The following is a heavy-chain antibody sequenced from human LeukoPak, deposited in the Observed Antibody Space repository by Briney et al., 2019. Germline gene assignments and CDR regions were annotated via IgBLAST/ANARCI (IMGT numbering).Heavy chain of an antibody. D-gene: IGHD5-18*01. V-gene: IGHV1-8*01. CDR3: AREGPAKRGYSYGPLDDY. Sequence: VASVKVSCKASGYTFTSYDINWVRQAPGQGLEWMGWMNPNSGNTDYAQKFQGRVTMTRNTSISTAYMELSSLRSEDTAVYYCAREGPAKRGYSYGPLDDYWGQGTLVTVSS. CDR1: GYTFTSYD. J-gene: IGHJ4*02. CDR2: MNPNSGNT.